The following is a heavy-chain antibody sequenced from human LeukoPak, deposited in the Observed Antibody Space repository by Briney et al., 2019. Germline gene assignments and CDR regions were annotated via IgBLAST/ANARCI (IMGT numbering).Heavy chain of an antibody. Sequence: KPSETLSLTCAVYGGSFSGYYWSWVRQAPGKGLEWVSAISGSGGSTYYADSVKGRFTISRDNSKNTLYLQMNSLRAEDTAVYYCAKSEDAGDSLEAFDIWGQGTMVTVSS. D-gene: IGHD7-27*01. J-gene: IGHJ3*02. CDR2: ISGSGGST. CDR3: AKSEDAGDSLEAFDI. V-gene: IGHV3-23*01. CDR1: GGSFSGYY.